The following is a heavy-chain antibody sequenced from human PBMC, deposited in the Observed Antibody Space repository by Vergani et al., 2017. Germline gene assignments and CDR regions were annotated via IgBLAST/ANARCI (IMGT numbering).Heavy chain of an antibody. CDR3: AXGQYYYGSGSYYDY. J-gene: IGHJ4*02. D-gene: IGHD3-10*01. Sequence: QVQLQESGPGLVKPSQTLALTCTVSGGSISSGDYYWSWIRQPPGKGLEWIGYIYYSGSTYYNPSLKSRVTISVDTSKNQFSLKLSSVTAADTAVYYCAXGQYYYGSGSYYDYWGQGTLVTVSS. V-gene: IGHV4-30-4*08. CDR1: GGSISSGDYY. CDR2: IYYSGST.